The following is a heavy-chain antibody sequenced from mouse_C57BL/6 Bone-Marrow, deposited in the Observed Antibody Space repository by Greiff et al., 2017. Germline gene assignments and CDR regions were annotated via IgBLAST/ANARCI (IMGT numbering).Heavy chain of an antibody. J-gene: IGHJ2*01. CDR1: GFNFKDAY. Sequence: EVQLQQSGAELVRPGASVKLSCTASGFNFKDAYMHWVKQRPEQGLEWIGRIDPGNGDTEYAAKFQGKATITADKSSNTAYLQLSSLTSEDTAVYYGTPYCYGSRYVFDYWGQGTTLTVSS. D-gene: IGHD1-1*01. CDR3: TPYCYGSRYVFDY. CDR2: IDPGNGDT. V-gene: IGHV14-4*01.